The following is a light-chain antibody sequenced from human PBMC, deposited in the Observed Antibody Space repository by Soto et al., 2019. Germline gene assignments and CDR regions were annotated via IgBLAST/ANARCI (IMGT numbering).Light chain of an antibody. Sequence: DIQMTQSPSSLFASVGDRCTITCRASQSISSYLNWYQQKPGKAPKLLIYAASSLQSGVPSRFSGSGSGTDFTLTIFSLQPEDFATYYCQQLFMYPPTFGPGTKVDIK. V-gene: IGKV1-39*01. CDR3: QQLFMYPPT. CDR1: QSISSY. J-gene: IGKJ3*01. CDR2: AAS.